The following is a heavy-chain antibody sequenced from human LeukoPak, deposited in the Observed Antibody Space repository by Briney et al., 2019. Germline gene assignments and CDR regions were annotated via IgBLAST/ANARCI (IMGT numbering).Heavy chain of an antibody. CDR1: GYSFTSYW. D-gene: IGHD2-2*01. J-gene: IGHJ6*03. CDR3: ARHEGPLLPAAMLDYYYMDV. V-gene: IGHV5-51*01. Sequence: GESLKISCKGSGYSFTSYWIGWVRQMPGKGLEWMGIIYPGDSDTRYSPSFQGQVTISADKSISTAYLQWSSLKASDTAMYYCARHEGPLLPAAMLDYYYMDVWGKGTTVTVSS. CDR2: IYPGDSDT.